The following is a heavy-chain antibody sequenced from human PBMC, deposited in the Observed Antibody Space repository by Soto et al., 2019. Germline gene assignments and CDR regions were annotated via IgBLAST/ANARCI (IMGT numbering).Heavy chain of an antibody. Sequence: PGGSLRLSCAASGFTFRNSNMNWVRQAPGKGLEWVSYIIIGVTIIDYADFVKGRFTISRVNAENSLFLQMNSLGAEDTALYYCVRDQLYYYDIFGRPLNGFDIWGQGTMVTVSS. V-gene: IGHV3-48*01. J-gene: IGHJ3*02. CDR3: VRDQLYYYDIFGRPLNGFDI. D-gene: IGHD3-22*01. CDR2: IIIGVTII. CDR1: GFTFRNSN.